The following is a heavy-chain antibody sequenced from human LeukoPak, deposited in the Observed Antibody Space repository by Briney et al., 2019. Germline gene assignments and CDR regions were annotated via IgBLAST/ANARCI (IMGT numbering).Heavy chain of an antibody. Sequence: SETLSLTCAVYGGFFSGYYWSWIRQPPGKGLEWIGEINHSGSTNYNPSLKSRVTMSVDTSKNQFSLKLSSVTAADTAVYYCARKHYGDYGLGYFDYWGQGTLVTVSS. J-gene: IGHJ4*02. CDR1: GGFFSGYY. V-gene: IGHV4-34*01. CDR2: INHSGST. CDR3: ARKHYGDYGLGYFDY. D-gene: IGHD4-17*01.